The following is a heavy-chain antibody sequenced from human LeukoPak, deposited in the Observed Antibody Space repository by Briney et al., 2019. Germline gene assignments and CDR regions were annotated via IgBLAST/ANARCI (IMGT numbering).Heavy chain of an antibody. CDR2: ISSDGQST. D-gene: IGHD2-2*02. Sequence: GGSLRLSCAASGFTFNSYAMQWVHQAPGKGLEFVSVISSDGQSTYYASSVKGRFIISRDNSKNTLYLQMGSLRTEDMAMYYCAKTDCSSSSCYTVNYWGQGTLVTVSS. V-gene: IGHV3-64*01. J-gene: IGHJ4*02. CDR3: AKTDCSSSSCYTVNY. CDR1: GFTFNSYA.